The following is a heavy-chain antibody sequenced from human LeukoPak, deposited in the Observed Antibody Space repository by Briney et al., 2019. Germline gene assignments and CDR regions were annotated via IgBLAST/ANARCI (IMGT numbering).Heavy chain of an antibody. CDR2: IKTDGSIT. V-gene: IGHV3-74*01. CDR1: GFSFSVYW. J-gene: IGHJ4*02. CDR3: AREGGSGSYFRALDY. D-gene: IGHD1-26*01. Sequence: PGGSLRLSCAASGFSFSVYWMHWVRQAPGKGPVWVSRIKTDGSITDYADFVKGRFTISRDNSKNTLYLQMNSLRAEDTAVYYCAREGGSGSYFRALDYWGQGTLVTVSS.